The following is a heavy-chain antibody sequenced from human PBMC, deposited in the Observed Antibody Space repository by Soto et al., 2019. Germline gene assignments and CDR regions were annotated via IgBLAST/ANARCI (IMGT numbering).Heavy chain of an antibody. CDR3: AREDRYSYGDYYYGMDV. J-gene: IGHJ6*02. CDR1: GYTFTSYG. CDR2: ISAYNGNT. D-gene: IGHD5-18*01. Sequence: GASVKVSCKASGYTFTSYGISWVRQAPGQGLEWMGWISAYNGNTNYAQKLQGRVTMTTDTSTSTAYMEPRSLRSDDTAVYYCAREDRYSYGDYYYGMDVWGQGTTVTVSS. V-gene: IGHV1-18*04.